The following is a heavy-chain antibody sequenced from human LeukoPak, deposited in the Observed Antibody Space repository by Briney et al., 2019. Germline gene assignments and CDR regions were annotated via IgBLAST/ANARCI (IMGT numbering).Heavy chain of an antibody. CDR3: TTDEDWNYARKDV. D-gene: IGHD1-7*01. CDR2: TVSEIDGGTT. CDR1: GFTFNYAW. V-gene: IGHV3-15*04. Sequence: AGGFLRLSCAASGFTFNYAWMSWVRQVPGKGLEWVGQTVSEIDGGTTDYATPVKGRFTISRDDSKSTLYLQMNSLKIEDTAVYYCTTDEDWNYARKDVRGQGATVIVSS. J-gene: IGHJ6*02.